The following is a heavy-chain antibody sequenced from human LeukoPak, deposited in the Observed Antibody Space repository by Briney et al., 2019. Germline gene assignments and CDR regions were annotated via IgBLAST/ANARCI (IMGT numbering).Heavy chain of an antibody. Sequence: GGSLRLSCAASGFTVSSNYMSWVRQAPGKGLEWASVIYSGGSTYYADSVKGRFTISRDNSKNTLYLQMNSLRAEDTAVYYCAREYSRLYGMDVWGQGTRSPSP. CDR3: AREYSRLYGMDV. CDR1: GFTVSSNY. V-gene: IGHV3-66*01. CDR2: IYSGGST. D-gene: IGHD6-13*01. J-gene: IGHJ6*02.